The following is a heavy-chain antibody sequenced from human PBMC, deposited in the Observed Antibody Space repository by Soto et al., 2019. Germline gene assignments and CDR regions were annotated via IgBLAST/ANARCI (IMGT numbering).Heavy chain of an antibody. Sequence: SETLSLTCTVSGGSISSGGYYWSWIRQHPGKGLEWIGYIYYSGSTYYNPSLKGRVTISVDTSKNQFSLKLSSVTAADTAVYYCARCHLVGAPTSYYYYGMDVWGQGTTVTVSS. CDR2: IYYSGST. CDR1: GGSISSGGYY. CDR3: ARCHLVGAPTSYYYYGMDV. D-gene: IGHD1-26*01. V-gene: IGHV4-31*03. J-gene: IGHJ6*02.